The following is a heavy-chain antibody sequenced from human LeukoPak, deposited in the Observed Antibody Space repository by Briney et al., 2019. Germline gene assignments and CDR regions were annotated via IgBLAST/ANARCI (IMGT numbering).Heavy chain of an antibody. J-gene: IGHJ3*02. Sequence: SETLSLTCTVSGGSISSGDYYWSWIRQPPGKGLEWIGYIYYSGSTYYNPSLKSRVTISVDTSKNQFSLKLSSVTAADTAVYYCTRDFPVGGNFRDAFDIWGQGTMVTVSS. CDR3: TRDFPVGGNFRDAFDI. V-gene: IGHV4-30-4*01. D-gene: IGHD4-23*01. CDR1: GGSISSGDYY. CDR2: IYYSGST.